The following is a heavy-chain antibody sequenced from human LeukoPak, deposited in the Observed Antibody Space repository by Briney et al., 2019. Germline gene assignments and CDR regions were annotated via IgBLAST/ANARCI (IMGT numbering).Heavy chain of an antibody. CDR3: ARANYYYDSSGYYSAYFDY. D-gene: IGHD3-22*01. V-gene: IGHV3-48*03. CDR1: GFTFSSYE. J-gene: IGHJ4*02. Sequence: GGSLRLSCAASGFTFSSYEMNWARQAPGKGLEWVSYISSSGSTIYYADSVKGRFTISRDNAKNSLYLQMNSLRAEDTAVYYCARANYYYDSSGYYSAYFDYWGQGTLVTISS. CDR2: ISSSGSTI.